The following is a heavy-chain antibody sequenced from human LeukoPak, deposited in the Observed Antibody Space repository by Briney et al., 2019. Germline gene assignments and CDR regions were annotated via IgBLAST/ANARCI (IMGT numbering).Heavy chain of an antibody. CDR1: GFSLSTSGVG. CDR2: IYWDDDK. Sequence: SGPTLVNPTQTLTLTCTFSGFSLSTSGVGVGWIRQPPGKALEWLALIYWDDDKRYSPSLKSRLTITKDTSKSQVVLTMANMDPVDTATYYCAHYVWFGEFPHSFDYWGQGTLVTVSS. J-gene: IGHJ4*02. D-gene: IGHD3-10*01. CDR3: AHYVWFGEFPHSFDY. V-gene: IGHV2-5*02.